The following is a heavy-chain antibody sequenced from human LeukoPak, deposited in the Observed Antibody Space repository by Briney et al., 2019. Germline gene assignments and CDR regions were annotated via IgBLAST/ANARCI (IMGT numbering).Heavy chain of an antibody. D-gene: IGHD4-17*01. Sequence: SETLSLTCTVSGGSINYWSCIRQPPGKGLEGIGYINYSGSTNYNPSLKSRVTMSVDTSKNQFSLKLSSVTAADTAMYYCAREGRQDYVYFDHWGQGSLVTVSS. V-gene: IGHV4-59*01. CDR3: AREGRQDYVYFDH. CDR2: INYSGST. CDR1: GGSINY. J-gene: IGHJ4*02.